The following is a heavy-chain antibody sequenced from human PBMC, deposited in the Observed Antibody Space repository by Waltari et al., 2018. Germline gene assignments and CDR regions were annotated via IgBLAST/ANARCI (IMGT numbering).Heavy chain of an antibody. J-gene: IGHJ5*02. V-gene: IGHV4-39*07. CDR2: IYYSGST. CDR1: GGSISSSSYY. Sequence: QLQLQESGPGLVKPSETLSLTCTVSGGSISSSSYYWGWIRQPPGKGLEWIGSIYYSGSTYYNPSLKSRVTISVDTSKNQFSLKLSSVTAADTAVYYCTSESGSSEGWFDPWGQGTLVTVSS. D-gene: IGHD1-26*01. CDR3: TSESGSSEGWFDP.